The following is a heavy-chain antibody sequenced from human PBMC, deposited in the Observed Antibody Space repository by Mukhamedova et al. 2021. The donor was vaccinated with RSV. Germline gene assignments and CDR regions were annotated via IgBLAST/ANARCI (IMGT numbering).Heavy chain of an antibody. CDR2: IKQDGSDK. V-gene: IGHV3-7*01. D-gene: IGHD2-15*01. J-gene: IGHJ3*01. Sequence: GRGLEWVANIKQDGSDKHYVDSVKGRFTISRDNAKSSVSLQMNSLRAEDTAVYYCARRYCSANSCQAHAFDLWGQGTMVTVSS. CDR3: ARRYCSANSCQAHAFDL.